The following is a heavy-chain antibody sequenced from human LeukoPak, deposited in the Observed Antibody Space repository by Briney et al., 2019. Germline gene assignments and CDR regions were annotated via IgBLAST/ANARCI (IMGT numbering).Heavy chain of an antibody. Sequence: GGSLRLACAASGFNFSSDWMHCIRQAPGKGLVWVSRINNDGTSTSYADSVKGRFTISRDNAKNTLYLQMNSLRAEDTAVYFCARGNYYAMDVWGQGTTVTVSS. J-gene: IGHJ6*02. V-gene: IGHV3-74*01. CDR1: GFNFSSDW. CDR2: INNDGTST. CDR3: ARGNYYAMDV.